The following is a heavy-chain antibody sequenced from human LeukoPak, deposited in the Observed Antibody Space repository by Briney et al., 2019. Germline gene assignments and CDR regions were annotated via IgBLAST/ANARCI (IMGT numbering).Heavy chain of an antibody. CDR3: ARDTLSQGFDP. D-gene: IGHD3-16*01. Sequence: KLSETLSLTCTVSGGSISSSSYYWGWIRQPPGKGLEWIGSIYYSGSTYYNPSLKSQVTISVDTSKNQFSLKLSSVTAADTAVYYCARDTLSQGFDPWGQGTLVTVSS. V-gene: IGHV4-39*07. CDR2: IYYSGST. CDR1: GGSISSSSYY. J-gene: IGHJ5*02.